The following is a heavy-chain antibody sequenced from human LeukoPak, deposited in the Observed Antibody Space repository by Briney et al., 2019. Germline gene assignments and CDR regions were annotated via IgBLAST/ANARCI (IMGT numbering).Heavy chain of an antibody. V-gene: IGHV1-2*06. D-gene: IGHD1-14*01. CDR2: INPNNGDS. Sequence: ASVKVSCKVSGYTLTELSMHWVRQAPGQGLEWMGRINPNNGDSNFAQKFQGRVTMTRDTSISTVYMDLSRLRSDDTAVYYCARMSSPLQYNWFAPWGQGPLVTVSS. J-gene: IGHJ5*02. CDR1: GYTLTELS. CDR3: ARMSSPLQYNWFAP.